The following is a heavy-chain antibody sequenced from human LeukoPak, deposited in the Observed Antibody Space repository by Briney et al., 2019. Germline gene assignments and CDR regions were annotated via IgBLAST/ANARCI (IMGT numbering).Heavy chain of an antibody. V-gene: IGHV4-4*07. CDR2: IYTSGST. Sequence: SETLSLTCTVSGGSISSYYWSWIRQPAGKGLEWIGRIYTSGSTNYNPSLKSRVTMSVDTSKNQFSLKLSSVIAADTAVYYCARDLELYYGSGSYYNLYYYYYMDVWGKGTTVTVSS. CDR1: GGSISSYY. D-gene: IGHD3-10*01. J-gene: IGHJ6*03. CDR3: ARDLELYYGSGSYYNLYYYYYMDV.